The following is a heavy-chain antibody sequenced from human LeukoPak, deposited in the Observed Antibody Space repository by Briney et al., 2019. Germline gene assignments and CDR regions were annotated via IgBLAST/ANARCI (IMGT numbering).Heavy chain of an antibody. J-gene: IGHJ6*03. Sequence: GSSVKVSCKASGGTFSSYAISWVRQAPGQGLEWMGGIIPIFGTANYAQKFQGRVTITTDESTSTAYIELSSLRYEETAVYYCARDYLQYCTNGVCAQPHYYYMDVWGKGTTVTVSS. CDR3: ARDYLQYCTNGVCAQPHYYYMDV. CDR1: GGTFSSYA. V-gene: IGHV1-69*05. CDR2: IIPIFGTA. D-gene: IGHD2-8*01.